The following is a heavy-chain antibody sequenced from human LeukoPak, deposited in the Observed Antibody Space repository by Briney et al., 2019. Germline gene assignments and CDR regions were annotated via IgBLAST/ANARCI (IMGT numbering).Heavy chain of an antibody. CDR2: IIPILGIA. V-gene: IGHV1-69*04. J-gene: IGHJ4*02. Sequence: ASVKVSCKASGGTFSSYAISWVRQAPGQGLEWMGRIIPILGIANYAQKFQGRVTITADKSTSTAYMELSSLRSEDTAVYYCASSGYSGYHVDYWGQGTLVTVSS. D-gene: IGHD5-12*01. CDR1: GGTFSSYA. CDR3: ASSGYSGYHVDY.